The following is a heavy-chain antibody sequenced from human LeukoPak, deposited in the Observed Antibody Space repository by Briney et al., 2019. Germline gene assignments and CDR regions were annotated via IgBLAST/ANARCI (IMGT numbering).Heavy chain of an antibody. CDR2: INPRGRT. CDR3: ARGRKEGNMMVVVMTAVSYYLDV. Sequence: PSETLSLTCAVYGGSFSGYYWAWIRQAPGKGLEWIGEINPRGRTPYKPSPKSRLTTLVDASKNHFSPNLRSLTAADTAAYYCARGRKEGNMMVVVMTAVSYYLDVWGKGTTVT. D-gene: IGHD2-8*01. J-gene: IGHJ6*03. CDR1: GGSFSGYY. V-gene: IGHV4-34*01.